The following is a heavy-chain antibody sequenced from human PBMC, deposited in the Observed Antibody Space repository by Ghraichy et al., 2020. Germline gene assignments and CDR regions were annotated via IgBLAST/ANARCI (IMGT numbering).Heavy chain of an antibody. CDR2: IYYSGTT. Sequence: SQTLSLTCTVSGGSIGNSYWNWIRQTPGKGLEWIGYIYYSGTTNYSPSLKSRVTISVDTSKNQFSLKLNSVTAADTAVYYCATDLSGWGVFDYWGQGTLVTVSS. V-gene: IGHV4-59*01. CDR3: ATDLSGWGVFDY. CDR1: GGSIGNSY. D-gene: IGHD6-19*01. J-gene: IGHJ4*02.